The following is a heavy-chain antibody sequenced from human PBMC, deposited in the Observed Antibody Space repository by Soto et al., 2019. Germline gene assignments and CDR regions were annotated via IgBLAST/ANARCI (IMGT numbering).Heavy chain of an antibody. CDR2: IKSKTDGGTT. J-gene: IGHJ4*02. CDR3: TTSYYYDSTVDY. V-gene: IGHV3-15*01. CDR1: GFTFSSAW. Sequence: GGSLRLSCAASGFTFSSAWMSWVRQAPGKGLEWVGRIKSKTDGGTTDYAAPVKGRFTISRDDSKNTLYLQMNSLKTEDTAVYYCTTSYYYDSTVDYWGQGTLVTVSS. D-gene: IGHD3-22*01.